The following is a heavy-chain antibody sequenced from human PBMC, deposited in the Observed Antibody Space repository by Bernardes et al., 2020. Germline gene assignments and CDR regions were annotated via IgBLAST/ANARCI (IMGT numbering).Heavy chain of an antibody. CDR3: TRDLNWAFDY. CDR1: GFSFSNYN. CDR2: ISPAGAAM. J-gene: IGHJ4*02. Sequence: GGSLRLSCAASGFSFSNYNMKWFRQAPGKGLELISYISPAGAAMYDADSVKGRFTTSKDNAKNSVYLQMNSLRDEETAVYYCTRDLNWAFDYWGQGTQVTVSS. D-gene: IGHD7-27*01. V-gene: IGHV3-48*02.